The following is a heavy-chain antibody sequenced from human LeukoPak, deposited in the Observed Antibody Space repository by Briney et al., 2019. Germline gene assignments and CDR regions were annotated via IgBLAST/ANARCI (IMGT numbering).Heavy chain of an antibody. CDR2: ISTYNGNT. D-gene: IGHD4-17*01. Sequence: PGASVKVSCKASGYTFTGYYMHWVRQAPGQGLEWMGWISTYNGNTNYAQKLQGRLTMTTDTSTSTAYMELRSLRSDDTAVYYCARDREYGDYGMAYWGQGTLVTVSS. CDR3: ARDREYGDYGMAY. CDR1: GYTFTGYY. V-gene: IGHV1-18*04. J-gene: IGHJ4*02.